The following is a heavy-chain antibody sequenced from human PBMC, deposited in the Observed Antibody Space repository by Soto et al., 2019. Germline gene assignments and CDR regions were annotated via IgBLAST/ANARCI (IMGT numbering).Heavy chain of an antibody. CDR2: IIPIFGTA. D-gene: IGHD2-15*01. CDR3: ARNVKVGWFDP. J-gene: IGHJ5*02. V-gene: IGHV1-69*13. Sequence: SVKVSCKASGGTFSSYAISWVRQAPGQGLEWMGGIIPIFGTANYAQKFQGRVTMTADASTSTAYMELRSLRSDDTAVYYCARNVKVGWFDPWGQGTLVTVSS. CDR1: GGTFSSYA.